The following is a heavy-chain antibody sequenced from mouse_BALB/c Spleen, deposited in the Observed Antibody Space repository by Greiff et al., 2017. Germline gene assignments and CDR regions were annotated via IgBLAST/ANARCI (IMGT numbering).Heavy chain of an antibody. CDR3: AGRYHRGPVAY. D-gene: IGHD1-1*01. V-gene: IGHV1-7*01. CDR1: GYTFTSYW. J-gene: IGHJ3*01. CDR2: INPSTGYT. Sequence: VKLMESGAELAKPGASVKMSCKASGYTFTSYWMHWVKQRPGQGLEWIGYINPSTGYTEYNQKFKDKATLTADKSSSTAYMQLSSLTSEDSAVYYCAGRYHRGPVAYWGQGTLVTVSA.